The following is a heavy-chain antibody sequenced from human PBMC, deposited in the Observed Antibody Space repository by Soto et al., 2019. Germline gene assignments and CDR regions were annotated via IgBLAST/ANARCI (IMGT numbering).Heavy chain of an antibody. CDR1: GYTFTSYA. D-gene: IGHD3-10*01. Sequence: QVQVVQSGAEVKKPGASVKASCKASGYTFTSYAMHWVRQAPGQRLEWLGWIDADNGETKYSQMFQGRGTITRDTSATTVYMELSSRRSEDTAVYYCAREAYSPLVDAYYHMDVWGKGTTVTVSS. CDR3: AREAYSPLVDAYYHMDV. CDR2: IDADNGET. J-gene: IGHJ6*03. V-gene: IGHV1-3*01.